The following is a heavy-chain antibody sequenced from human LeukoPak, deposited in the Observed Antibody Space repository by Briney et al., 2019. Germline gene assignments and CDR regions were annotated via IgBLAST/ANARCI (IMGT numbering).Heavy chain of an antibody. CDR2: ISSSGSTI. CDR1: GFTFSSYE. Sequence: PGGSLRLSCAASGFTFSSYEMNWVRQAPGKGLEWVSYISSSGSTIYYADSVKGRFTISRDNAKNSLYLHMNSLTAEDTAVYYCAELGITMIGGVWGKGTTVTISS. CDR3: AELGITMIGGV. J-gene: IGHJ6*04. V-gene: IGHV3-48*03. D-gene: IGHD3-10*02.